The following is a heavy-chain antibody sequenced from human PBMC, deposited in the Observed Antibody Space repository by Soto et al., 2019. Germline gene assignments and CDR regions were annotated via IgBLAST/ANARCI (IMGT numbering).Heavy chain of an antibody. V-gene: IGHV3-30*03. CDR1: GFTFSAYG. CDR2: ISFDGSQE. D-gene: IGHD4-17*01. Sequence: VRLVESGGGVVQPGSSLRVSCTASGFTFSAYGMHWVRQTPGQGLEWVAVISFDGSQENHADSLKGRFTISRDNSKNTLFLQMNSLRPEDTGVYYCARDQDYGDVGGMDVWGQGTTVSVSS. J-gene: IGHJ6*02. CDR3: ARDQDYGDVGGMDV.